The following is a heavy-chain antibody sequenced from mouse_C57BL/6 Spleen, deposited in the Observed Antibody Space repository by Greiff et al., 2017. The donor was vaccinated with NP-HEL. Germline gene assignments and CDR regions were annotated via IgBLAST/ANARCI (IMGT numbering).Heavy chain of an antibody. CDR2: IRNKANGYTT. CDR1: GFTFTAYY. D-gene: IGHD2-5*01. CDR3: ARYRAYYSNYEGYVDV. V-gene: IGHV7-3*01. J-gene: IGHJ1*03. Sequence: EVHLVESGGGLVQPGGSLSLSCAASGFTFTAYYMSWVRQPPGKALEWLGFIRNKANGYTTEYSASVKGRFTISRDNSQSILYLQMNALSAEDSATYYCARYRAYYSNYEGYVDVWGTGTTVTVSS.